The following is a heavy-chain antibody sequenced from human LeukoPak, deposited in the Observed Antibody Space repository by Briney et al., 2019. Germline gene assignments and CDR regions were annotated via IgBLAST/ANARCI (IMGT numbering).Heavy chain of an antibody. CDR1: GFTFSSYA. J-gene: IGHJ3*02. D-gene: IGHD3-9*01. Sequence: GGSLRLSCAASGFTFSSYAMSWVRQAPGKGLEWVSANSGSGGSTYYADSVKGRFTISRDNSKNTLFLQMNSLTSEDTAVYYCAKSFLTGPPGVIDIWGQGTMVTVS. V-gene: IGHV3-23*01. CDR2: NSGSGGST. CDR3: AKSFLTGPPGVIDI.